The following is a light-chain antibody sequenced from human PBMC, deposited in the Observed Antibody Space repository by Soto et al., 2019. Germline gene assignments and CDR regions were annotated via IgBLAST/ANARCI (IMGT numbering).Light chain of an antibody. V-gene: IGKV1-27*01. CDR1: QGISNY. J-gene: IGKJ3*01. Sequence: DIQMTQSPSSLSASVGDRVTITCRASQGISNYLAWYQQKPGKVPKLLIYAASTLQSGVPSRFSGSGSGTDFTLTISSLQPEDVATYYCQKYHGASLFTFGPGTKVDIK. CDR2: AAS. CDR3: QKYHGASLFT.